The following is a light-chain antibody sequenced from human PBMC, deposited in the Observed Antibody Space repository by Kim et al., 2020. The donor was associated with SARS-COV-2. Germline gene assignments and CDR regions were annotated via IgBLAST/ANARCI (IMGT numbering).Light chain of an antibody. CDR1: NSNIGSST. CDR2: LNS. V-gene: IGLV1-44*01. J-gene: IGLJ3*02. CDR3: AAWDDTLKGPL. Sequence: GQTVTISFSGSNSNIGSSTVTGYKQVPGTAPKLSIYLNSQRPSGVPGRFSGSKSGTSAFLAISGLQSEDAADYYCAAWDDTLKGPLFGGGTGLTVL.